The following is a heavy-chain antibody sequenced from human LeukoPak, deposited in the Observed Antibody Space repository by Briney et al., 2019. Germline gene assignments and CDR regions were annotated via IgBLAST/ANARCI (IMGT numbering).Heavy chain of an antibody. D-gene: IGHD6-19*01. CDR3: ATSQTTSGRYGNAFDI. CDR2: IKQDGGEK. V-gene: IGHV3-7*03. Sequence: GGSLRLSCVASGFTFSTYWMSWVRQAPGKGLEWVANIKQDGGEKYSVDSVKGRFTISRDNAKSSLYLQMNNLRVEDTAVYYCATSQTTSGRYGNAFDIWGQGIMVTVSS. J-gene: IGHJ3*02. CDR1: GFTFSTYW.